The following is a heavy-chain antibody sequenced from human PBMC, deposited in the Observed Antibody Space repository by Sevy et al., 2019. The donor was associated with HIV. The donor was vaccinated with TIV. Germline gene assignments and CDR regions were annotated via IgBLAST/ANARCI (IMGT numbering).Heavy chain of an antibody. D-gene: IGHD6-13*01. CDR1: GGIFSSHA. V-gene: IGHV1-69*06. CDR2: VIPIFGTS. J-gene: IGHJ1*01. Sequence: ASVKVSCKASGGIFSSHAISWVPQAPGQGLEWMGGVIPIFGTSNYARKFQGRVTITADISATTAYMELSGLRPDDTAVYYCARPPLHKTGHGYFQHWGQGTLVTVSS. CDR3: ARPPLHKTGHGYFQH.